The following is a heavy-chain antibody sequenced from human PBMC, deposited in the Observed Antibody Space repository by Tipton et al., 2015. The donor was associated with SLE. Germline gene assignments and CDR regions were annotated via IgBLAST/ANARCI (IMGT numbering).Heavy chain of an antibody. CDR1: GFTFSTYA. D-gene: IGHD2-15*01. Sequence: SLRLSCAASGFTFSTYAMYWVRQAPGKGLEWVAVISYDGSNKYYADSVKGRFTISRDNSKNTLYLQMNSLRAEDTAVYYCARGLLPLLEYMDVWGKGTTVTVS. V-gene: IGHV3-30*04. CDR2: ISYDGSNK. CDR3: ARGLLPLLEYMDV. J-gene: IGHJ6*03.